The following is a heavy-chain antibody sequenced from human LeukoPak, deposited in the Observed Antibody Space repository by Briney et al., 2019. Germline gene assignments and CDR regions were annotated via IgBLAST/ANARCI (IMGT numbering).Heavy chain of an antibody. Sequence: SETLSLTCTVSAGSISSCYWSWIRQPPGKGLKWIGNIYYSGYTTYSPSLRSRVTISVDTYKNQFSLKLSSVTAADTAVYYCARQTRGGYYMDVWGKGTTVTISS. D-gene: IGHD3-16*01. V-gene: IGHV4-59*01. CDR1: AGSISSCY. CDR3: ARQTRGGYYMDV. J-gene: IGHJ6*03. CDR2: IYYSGYT.